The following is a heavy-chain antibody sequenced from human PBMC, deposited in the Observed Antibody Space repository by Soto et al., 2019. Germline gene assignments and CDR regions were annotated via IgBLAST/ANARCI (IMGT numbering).Heavy chain of an antibody. CDR1: GYIFTSYW. D-gene: IGHD7-27*01. CDR2: IYPGDSDT. CDR3: ARRVTGDRYYYYGMDV. Sequence: GESLKISCKGSGYIFTSYWIGWVRQMPGKGLEWMGIIYPGDSDTRYSPSFQGQVTISADKSISTAYLQWSSLKASDTAMYYCARRVTGDRYYYYGMDVWGQGTTVTVSS. J-gene: IGHJ6*02. V-gene: IGHV5-51*01.